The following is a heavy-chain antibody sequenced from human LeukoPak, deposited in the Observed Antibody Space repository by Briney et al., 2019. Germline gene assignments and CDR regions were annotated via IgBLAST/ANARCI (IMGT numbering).Heavy chain of an antibody. V-gene: IGHV4-39*01. J-gene: IGHJ4*02. D-gene: IGHD3-10*01. CDR2: IYYSGST. CDR1: GGSINSSSYY. Sequence: PSETLSLTCTVSGGSINSSSYYWGWIRQPPGKGLEWIGSIYYSGSTYYNPSLKSRVTISVDTSKNQFSLKLSSVTAADTAVYYCARQGLSYYGSGSYRFFDYWGQGTLVTVSS. CDR3: ARQGLSYYGSGSYRFFDY.